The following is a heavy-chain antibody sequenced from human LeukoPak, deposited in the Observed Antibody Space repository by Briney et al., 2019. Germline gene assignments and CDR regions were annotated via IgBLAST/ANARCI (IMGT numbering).Heavy chain of an antibody. CDR2: IIPIFGTA. J-gene: IGHJ5*02. CDR1: GGTFSSYA. D-gene: IGHD6-19*01. CDR3: ARDRTVAGTEGWFDP. V-gene: IGHV1-69*13. Sequence: SVKVSCKASGGTFSSYAISWVRQAPGQGLEWMGGIIPIFGTANYAQKFQGRVTITADESTSTAYMELSSLRSEDTAVYYCARDRTVAGTEGWFDPWGQGTLVTVSS.